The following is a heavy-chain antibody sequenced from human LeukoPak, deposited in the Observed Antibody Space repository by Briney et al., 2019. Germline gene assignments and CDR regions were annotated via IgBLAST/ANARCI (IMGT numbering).Heavy chain of an antibody. D-gene: IGHD6-13*01. CDR1: GYTFTSYG. CDR2: ISAYNGNT. V-gene: IGHV1-18*01. J-gene: IGHJ4*02. Sequence: ASVKVSCKASGYTFTSYGISWVRQAPGQGLEWMGWISAYNGNTNYAQKLQGRVTMTTDTSTSTAYMELRSLRSDDTAVYYRARALGAAGTRPLDYWGQGTLVTVSS. CDR3: ARALGAAGTRPLDY.